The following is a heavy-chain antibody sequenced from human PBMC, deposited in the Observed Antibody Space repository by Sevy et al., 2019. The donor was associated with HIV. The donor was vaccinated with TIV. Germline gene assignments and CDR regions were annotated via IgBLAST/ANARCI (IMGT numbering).Heavy chain of an antibody. V-gene: IGHV4-34*01. CDR2: INRSGGT. CDR1: GGSFSGYY. Sequence: SETLPLTCAVSGGSFSGYYWSWIRQPPGKGLEWIGEINRSGGTNYNPSLKSRVTISVDTSKNQFSLKLSSVTAADTAMYYCARGVSDFWSGPGLWGQGTLVTVSS. J-gene: IGHJ4*02. D-gene: IGHD3-3*01. CDR3: ARGVSDFWSGPGL.